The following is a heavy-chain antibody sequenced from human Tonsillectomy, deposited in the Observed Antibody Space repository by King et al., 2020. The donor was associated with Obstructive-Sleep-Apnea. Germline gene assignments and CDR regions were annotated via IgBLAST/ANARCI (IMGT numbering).Heavy chain of an antibody. CDR1: GFTFSSYS. J-gene: IGHJ4*02. Sequence: VQLVESGGGLVQPGGSLRLSCAASGFTFSSYSLHWVRQAPGKGLEWLSYISSGGTTISYADSVQGRFTISRDNARNSLSLQINSLSAEDTAVYFCAREGGYYDSSGYAPIFDYWGQGTLVTVSS. D-gene: IGHD3-22*01. CDR3: AREGGYYDSSGYAPIFDY. CDR2: ISSGGTTI. V-gene: IGHV3-48*03.